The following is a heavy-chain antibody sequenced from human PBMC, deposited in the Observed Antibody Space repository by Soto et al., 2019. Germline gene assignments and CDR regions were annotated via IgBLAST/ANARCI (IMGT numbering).Heavy chain of an antibody. CDR1: GGSITTYY. D-gene: IGHD3-22*01. J-gene: IGHJ4*02. V-gene: IGHV4-59*01. CDR2: VYSSGTT. CDR3: ARSGDSSGYYYVLDY. Sequence: PSETLSLTCAVSGGSITTYYWSWIRQPPGKGLEWIGYVYSSGTTTYNPSLESRVTISLDTSKNQFSLKLTSVTAADTAVYFCARSGDSSGYYYVLDYWGRGTLVTVSS.